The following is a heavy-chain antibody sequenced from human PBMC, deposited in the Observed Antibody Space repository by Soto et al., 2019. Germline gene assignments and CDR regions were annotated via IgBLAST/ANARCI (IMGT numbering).Heavy chain of an antibody. J-gene: IGHJ4*02. CDR1: GFSLSNARMG. CDR2: IFSNDEK. D-gene: IGHD1-7*01. Sequence: GSGPTLVNPTETLTLTCTVSGFSLSNARMGVSWIRQPPGKALEWLAHIFSNDEKSYSTSLKSRLTISKDTSKSQVVLTMTNMDPVDTATYYCARTPETGTRYYFDYWGQGTLVNVSS. V-gene: IGHV2-26*01. CDR3: ARTPETGTRYYFDY.